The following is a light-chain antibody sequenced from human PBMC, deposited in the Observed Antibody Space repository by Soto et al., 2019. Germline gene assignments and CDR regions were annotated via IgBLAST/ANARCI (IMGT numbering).Light chain of an antibody. CDR1: QSVLYSSNNKNH. V-gene: IGKV4-1*01. J-gene: IGKJ2*01. CDR3: QQYYSPPYT. Sequence: DIVMTQSPDSLAVSLGERAAINCKSSQSVLYSSNNKNHLAWYQQKPGQPPKLLIYWASTRESGVPDRFSGSGSGTDFTLTISSLQAEDVAVYYCQQYYSPPYTFGRGTKLEIK. CDR2: WAS.